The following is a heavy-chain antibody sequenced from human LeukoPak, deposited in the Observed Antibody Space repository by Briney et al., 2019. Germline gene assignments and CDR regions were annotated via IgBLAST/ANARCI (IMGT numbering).Heavy chain of an antibody. Sequence: PSETLSLTCTVSGGSISSFYWSWIRQPPGKGLEWIGYIYYSGTTNYNPSLKSRATISVDTSKNQFSLRLNSVTAADTAMYYCARYRNYDFWSGYDKWGQGTLVTVSS. V-gene: IGHV4-59*08. J-gene: IGHJ4*02. CDR2: IYYSGTT. D-gene: IGHD3-3*01. CDR3: ARYRNYDFWSGYDK. CDR1: GGSISSFY.